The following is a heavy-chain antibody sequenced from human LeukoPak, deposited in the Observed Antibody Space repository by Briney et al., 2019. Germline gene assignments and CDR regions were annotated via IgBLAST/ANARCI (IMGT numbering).Heavy chain of an antibody. D-gene: IGHD1-26*01. CDR3: ARALVGPTEYFDY. CDR1: GFTFSSYS. V-gene: IGHV3-21*01. CDR2: ISSSSSYI. Sequence: GGSLRLSCAASGFTFSSYSMNWVRQAPGKGLEWVSSISSSSSYIYYADSVKGRFTISRDNAKNSLYLQMNSLRAEDTAVYYCARALVGPTEYFDYWGQGTQVTVSS. J-gene: IGHJ4*02.